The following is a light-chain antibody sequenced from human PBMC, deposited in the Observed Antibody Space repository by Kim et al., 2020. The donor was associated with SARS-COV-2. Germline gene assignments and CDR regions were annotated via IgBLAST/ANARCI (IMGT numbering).Light chain of an antibody. CDR3: QAWDSRTVV. J-gene: IGLJ2*01. CDR1: KLGDKY. V-gene: IGLV3-1*01. Sequence: SYELTQPPSVSVSPGQTASITCSGDKLGDKYASWYQQKTGQAPVLVIYQDNKRPSGIPERFSGSNPGNTATLTISGTQSMVEADYYCQAWDSRTVVFGGG. CDR2: QDN.